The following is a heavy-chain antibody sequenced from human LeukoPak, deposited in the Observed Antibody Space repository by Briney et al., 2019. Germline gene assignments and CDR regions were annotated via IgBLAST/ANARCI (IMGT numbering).Heavy chain of an antibody. J-gene: IGHJ6*02. V-gene: IGHV1-18*01. CDR3: ARDKSTYLEWLLLAVPYYYYGMDV. CDR1: GYTFTSYG. D-gene: IGHD3-3*01. CDR2: ISAYNGNT. Sequence: ASVKVSCKASGYTFTSYGISWVRQAPGQGLEWMGWISAYNGNTNYAQKLQGRVTMTTDTSTSTAYMELRSLRSDDTAVYYCARDKSTYLEWLLLAVPYYYYGMDVWGQGTTVTVSS.